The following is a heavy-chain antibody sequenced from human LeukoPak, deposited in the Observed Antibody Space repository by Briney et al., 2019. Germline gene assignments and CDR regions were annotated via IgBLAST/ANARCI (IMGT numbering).Heavy chain of an antibody. D-gene: IGHD3-3*01. CDR3: AADLRFLEWSDS. V-gene: IGHV1-2*02. Sequence: ASVKVSCKASGYTFTAYYMHWVRQARGQGLEWMGWINPNNGDTNYAQKFQGRVTMTRDTSISTTYMELSRLRSDDTAVYYCAADLRFLEWSDSWGQGTLVTVSS. CDR1: GYTFTAYY. J-gene: IGHJ5*01. CDR2: INPNNGDT.